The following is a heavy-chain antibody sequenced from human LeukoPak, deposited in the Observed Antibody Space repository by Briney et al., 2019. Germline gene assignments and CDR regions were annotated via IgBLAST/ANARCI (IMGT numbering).Heavy chain of an antibody. CDR3: ARPSAGRTIYSAYEY. D-gene: IGHD5-12*01. Sequence: SETLSLTCAVSGGSMDGYYWNWIRQPPGKGLEWIGYIYSSGSTNYNPPLESRVTISVDTSKNQFSLKLSSATAADTAIYYCARPSAGRTIYSAYEYWGQGTVVTVSS. CDR2: IYSSGST. J-gene: IGHJ4*02. V-gene: IGHV4-59*01. CDR1: GGSMDGYY.